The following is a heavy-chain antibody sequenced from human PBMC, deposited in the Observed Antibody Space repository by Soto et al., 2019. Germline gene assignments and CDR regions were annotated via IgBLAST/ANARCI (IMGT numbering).Heavy chain of an antibody. V-gene: IGHV1-8*01. J-gene: IGHJ4*02. CDR3: ARGELLWFGELLR. CDR1: GYTFTSYE. D-gene: IGHD3-10*01. CDR2: MNPNSGDT. Sequence: QVQLVQSGAEVKKPGASVKVSCKASGYTFTSYEINWVRQATGQGLEWMGWMNPNSGDTGYAQKFQGRVTMTRNTSISTAYMELSSLRSEDTAVYHCARGELLWFGELLRWGQGTLVTVSS.